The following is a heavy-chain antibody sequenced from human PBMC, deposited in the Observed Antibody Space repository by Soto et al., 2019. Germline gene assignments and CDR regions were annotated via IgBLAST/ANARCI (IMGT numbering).Heavy chain of an antibody. CDR2: IYYSGST. Sequence: SETLSLTCTVSGGSISSGGYYWSWIRQHPGKGLEWIGYIYYSGSTYYNPSLKSRVTISVDTSKNQFSLKLSSVTAADTAVYYCARDQVDTRNFGDWFDPWGQGTLVTVYS. D-gene: IGHD5-18*01. J-gene: IGHJ5*02. CDR1: GGSISSGGYY. CDR3: ARDQVDTRNFGDWFDP. V-gene: IGHV4-31*03.